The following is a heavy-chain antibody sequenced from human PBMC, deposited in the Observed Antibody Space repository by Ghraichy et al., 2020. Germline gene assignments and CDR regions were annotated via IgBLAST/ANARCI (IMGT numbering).Heavy chain of an antibody. D-gene: IGHD2-21*01. Sequence: GGSLRLSCAVSGFDVSRNCMAWVRQAPGKGLEWVSVIYSGGTTYDADSVKGRFTISRDKSKNTVFLQMNSLRVDDTAVYFCAKSPSPYSGAYYGAFDVWGQGTVVTVSS. J-gene: IGHJ3*01. CDR1: GFDVSRNC. CDR2: IYSGGTT. V-gene: IGHV3-53*01. CDR3: AKSPSPYSGAYYGAFDV.